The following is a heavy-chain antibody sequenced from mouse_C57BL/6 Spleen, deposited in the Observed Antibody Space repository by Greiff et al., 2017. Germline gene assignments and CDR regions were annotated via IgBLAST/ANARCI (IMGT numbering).Heavy chain of an antibody. V-gene: IGHV1-50*01. CDR3: ARAQEIDY. CDR1: GYTFTSYW. Sequence: VQLQQPGAELVKPGASVKLSCKASGYTFTSYWMQWVKQRPGQGLEWIGEIDPSDSYTNYNQKFKGKATLTVDTSSSTAYMQLSSLTSEDSAVYYCARAQEIDYWGQGTTLTVSS. CDR2: IDPSDSYT. D-gene: IGHD3-2*02. J-gene: IGHJ2*01.